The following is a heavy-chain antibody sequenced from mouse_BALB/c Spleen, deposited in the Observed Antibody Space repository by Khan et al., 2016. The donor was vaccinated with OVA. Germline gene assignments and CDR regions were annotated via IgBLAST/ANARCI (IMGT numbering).Heavy chain of an antibody. J-gene: IGHJ4*01. V-gene: IGHV3-2*02. Sequence: EVQLQESGPGLVKPSQSLSLTCTVTGYSITSGYAWNWIRQFPGNKLEWMGYISCSGITSYHPTLRSRFSITRDTSKNQFFLQLNSVTTEDTATYYCARKNDYGYAMDYWGQGTSVTVSS. CDR1: GYSITSGYA. CDR2: ISCSGIT. D-gene: IGHD1-1*01. CDR3: ARKNDYGYAMDY.